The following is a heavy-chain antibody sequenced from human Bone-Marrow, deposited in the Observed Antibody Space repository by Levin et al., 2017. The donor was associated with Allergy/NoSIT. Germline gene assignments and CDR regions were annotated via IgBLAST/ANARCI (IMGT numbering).Heavy chain of an antibody. CDR3: IFQKEDAGAGPFTTDY. CDR2: ISGSGGST. V-gene: IGHV3-23*01. D-gene: IGHD3-3*01. CDR1: GFTLSSYA. Sequence: PGGSLRLSCAASGFTLSSYAMNWVRQAPGKGLEWVSLISGSGGSTYYADSVKGRFTISRDNSKNTLFLQMNSLRAEDTALYYCIFQKEDAGAGPFTTDYWGQGTLVTVAS. J-gene: IGHJ4*02.